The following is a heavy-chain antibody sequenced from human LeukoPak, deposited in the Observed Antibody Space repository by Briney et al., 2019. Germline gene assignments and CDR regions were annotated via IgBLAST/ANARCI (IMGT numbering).Heavy chain of an antibody. Sequence: ASVKVSCKVSGYTLTELSMHWVRQAPGKGLEWMGGFDPEDGETIYAQKFQGRVTMTEDTSTDTAYMELSSLRSEDTAVYYCAFRPYYDFWSGNFDYWGQGTLVTVSS. D-gene: IGHD3-3*01. J-gene: IGHJ4*02. CDR1: GYTLTELS. CDR3: AFRPYYDFWSGNFDY. V-gene: IGHV1-24*01. CDR2: FDPEDGET.